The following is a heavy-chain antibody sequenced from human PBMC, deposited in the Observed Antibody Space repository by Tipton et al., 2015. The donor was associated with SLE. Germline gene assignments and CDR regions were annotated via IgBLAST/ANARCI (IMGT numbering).Heavy chain of an antibody. J-gene: IGHJ5*02. CDR3: AREVGSRGSNWFDP. D-gene: IGHD3-22*01. CDR2: IYTSGST. V-gene: IGHV4-4*08. Sequence: TLSLTCTVSGGSISSHYWSWIRQPPGQGLAWIGYIYTSGSTNYNPSLKSRVTISVDTSKNQFSLKLSSVTAADTAVYYCAREVGSRGSNWFDPWGQGTLVTVSS. CDR1: GGSISSHY.